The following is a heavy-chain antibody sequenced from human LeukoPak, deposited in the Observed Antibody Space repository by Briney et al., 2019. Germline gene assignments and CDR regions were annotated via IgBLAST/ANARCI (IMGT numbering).Heavy chain of an antibody. CDR1: GFTFSSYS. D-gene: IGHD6-6*01. V-gene: IGHV3-21*01. J-gene: IGHJ6*03. CDR3: AREEYSSSSGYYYYYYMDV. CDR2: ISSSSSYI. Sequence: RGSLRLSCAASGFTFSSYSMNWVRQAPGKGLEWVSSISSSSSYIYYADSVKGRFTISRDNAKNSLYLQMNSRRAEDTAVYYCAREEYSSSSGYYYYYYMDVWGKGTTVTVSS.